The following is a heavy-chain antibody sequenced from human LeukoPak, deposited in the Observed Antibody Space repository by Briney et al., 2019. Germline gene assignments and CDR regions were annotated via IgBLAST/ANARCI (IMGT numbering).Heavy chain of an antibody. D-gene: IGHD3-22*01. CDR1: GYSFTSYW. J-gene: IGHJ4*02. V-gene: IGHV5-51*01. CDR2: IYPGDSDT. Sequence: GESLKICCKASGYSFTSYWIGWVRQMPGKGLEWMGIIYPGDSDTRYSPSFQGQVTISADKSISTAYLQWSSLKASDTAMYYCARLQYYYDSSGYYLYYFDYWGQGTLVTVSS. CDR3: ARLQYYYDSSGYYLYYFDY.